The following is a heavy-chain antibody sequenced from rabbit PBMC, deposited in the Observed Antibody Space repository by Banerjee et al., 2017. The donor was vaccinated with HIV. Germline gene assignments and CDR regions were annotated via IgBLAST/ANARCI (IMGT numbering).Heavy chain of an antibody. CDR1: GFSFSSGYY. D-gene: IGHD2-1*01. CDR2: IVTSTGST. Sequence: QSLEESGGDLVKPGASLTLTCTASGFSFSSGYYMCWVRQAPGKGLELIACIVTSTGSTWYASWVNGRFTISKTSSTTVTLQMTSLTAADTATYFCVRGGYDENYFNLWGQGTLVTVS. V-gene: IGHV1S40*01. CDR3: VRGGYDENYFNL. J-gene: IGHJ4*01.